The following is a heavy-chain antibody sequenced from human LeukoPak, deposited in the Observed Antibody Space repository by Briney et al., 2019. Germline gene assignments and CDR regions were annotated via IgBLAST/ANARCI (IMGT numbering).Heavy chain of an antibody. V-gene: IGHV3-23*01. D-gene: IGHD6-13*01. CDR1: GFTFSSYA. CDR3: ARDRRIAAADPEAFDY. Sequence: SGGSLRLSCATSGFTFSSYAMSWVRQAPGKGLDWVSSISGSGGGTYYADSVKGRFTISRDNSKNTLYLQMNSLRAEDTAVYYCARDRRIAAADPEAFDYWGQGTLVTVSS. CDR2: ISGSGGGT. J-gene: IGHJ4*02.